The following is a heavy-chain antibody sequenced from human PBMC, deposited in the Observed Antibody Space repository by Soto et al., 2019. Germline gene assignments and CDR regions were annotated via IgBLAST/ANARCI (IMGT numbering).Heavy chain of an antibody. J-gene: IGHJ4*02. Sequence: GASVKVSCKASGYTFTSYGISWVRQAPGQGLEWMGWISAYNGNTKYSQKLQGRVTITRDTSASTAYMELSSLRSEDTAVYYCARTAVVITRLGGYYFDYWGQGTLVTVSS. D-gene: IGHD3-22*01. CDR1: GYTFTSYG. CDR3: ARTAVVITRLGGYYFDY. CDR2: ISAYNGNT. V-gene: IGHV1-18*01.